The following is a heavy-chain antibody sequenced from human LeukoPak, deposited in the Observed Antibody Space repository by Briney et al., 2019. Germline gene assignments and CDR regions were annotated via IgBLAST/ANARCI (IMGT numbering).Heavy chain of an antibody. D-gene: IGHD6-13*01. CDR1: GFTFSSYA. J-gene: IGHJ4*02. Sequence: GGSLRLSCPASGFTFSSYAMSWVRQAPGKGLEWVSAISGSGGRTYYADSVKGRFTISRDNFKNMLYVQMNSLRAEDTAVYYCANHMAAAGDYFDSWGQGTLLTVSS. CDR2: ISGSGGRT. CDR3: ANHMAAAGDYFDS. V-gene: IGHV3-23*01.